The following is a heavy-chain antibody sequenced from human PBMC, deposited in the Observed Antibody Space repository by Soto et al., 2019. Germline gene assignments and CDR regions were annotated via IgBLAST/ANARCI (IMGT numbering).Heavy chain of an antibody. Sequence: EAAVKVSCKASGYTFTGYYMHWVRQAPGQGLEWMGWINPNSGGTNYAQKFQGRVTMTRDTSISTAYMELSRLRSDDTAVYYCARVLVEQWLAQQTGFDYWGQGTLVTVSS. CDR3: ARVLVEQWLAQQTGFDY. J-gene: IGHJ4*02. V-gene: IGHV1-2*02. CDR1: GYTFTGYY. D-gene: IGHD6-19*01. CDR2: INPNSGGT.